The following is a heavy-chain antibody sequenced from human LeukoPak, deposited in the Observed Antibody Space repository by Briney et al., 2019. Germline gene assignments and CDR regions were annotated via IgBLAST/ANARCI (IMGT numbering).Heavy chain of an antibody. Sequence: SETLSLTCTVSGGSISSSSYYWGWIRQPPGKGLEWIGSIYYSGSTYYNPSLKSRVTISVDTSKNQFSLKLSSVTAADTAVYYCAREGYSYGLGGYYYYMDVWGKGTTVTVSS. D-gene: IGHD5-18*01. J-gene: IGHJ6*03. CDR3: AREGYSYGLGGYYYYMDV. V-gene: IGHV4-39*07. CDR1: GGSISSSSYY. CDR2: IYYSGST.